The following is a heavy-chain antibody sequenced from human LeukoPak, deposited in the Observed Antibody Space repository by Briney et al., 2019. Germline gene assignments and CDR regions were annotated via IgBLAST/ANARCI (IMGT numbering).Heavy chain of an antibody. CDR1: GFTFSSYG. J-gene: IGHJ4*02. D-gene: IGHD1-26*01. CDR3: AKEGLSGSYPDGYYFDY. V-gene: IGHV3-30*02. CDR2: IRYDGSNK. Sequence: GGSLRLSCAASGFTFSSYGMHWVRQAPGKGLEWVAFIRYDGSNKYYADSVKGRFTISRDNSKNTLYLQMNSLRAEDTAVYYCAKEGLSGSYPDGYYFDYWGQGTLVTVSS.